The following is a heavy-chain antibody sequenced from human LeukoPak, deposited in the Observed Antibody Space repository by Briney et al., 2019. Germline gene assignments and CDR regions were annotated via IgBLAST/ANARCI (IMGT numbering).Heavy chain of an antibody. D-gene: IGHD4-17*01. V-gene: IGHV1-24*01. J-gene: IGHJ6*02. Sequence: EASVKVSCKVSGCTLTELSMHWVRQAPGKGLEWMGGFDPEDGETIYAQKFQGRVTMTEDTSTDTAYMELSSLRSEDTAVYYCATGSPVTTYYYYYYGMDVWGQGTTVTVSS. CDR3: ATGSPVTTYYYYYYGMDV. CDR2: FDPEDGET. CDR1: GCTLTELS.